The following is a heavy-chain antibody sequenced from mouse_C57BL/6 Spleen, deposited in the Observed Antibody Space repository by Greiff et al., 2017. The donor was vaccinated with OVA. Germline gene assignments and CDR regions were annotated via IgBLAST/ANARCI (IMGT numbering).Heavy chain of an antibody. V-gene: IGHV1-15*01. D-gene: IGHD2-1*01. J-gene: IGHJ4*01. CDR3: TRRGNWAMDY. CDR2: IDPETGGT. Sequence: QVQLQQSGAELVRPGASVTLSCKASGYTFTDYEMHWVKQTPVHGLEWIGAIDPETGGTAYNQKFKGKAILTADKSSSTAYMELRSLTSEDSAVYYCTRRGNWAMDYWGQGTSVTVSS. CDR1: GYTFTDYE.